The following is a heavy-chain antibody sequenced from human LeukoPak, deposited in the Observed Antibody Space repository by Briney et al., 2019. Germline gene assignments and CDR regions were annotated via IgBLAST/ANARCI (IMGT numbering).Heavy chain of an antibody. CDR2: IHSGGNT. D-gene: IGHD1-26*01. J-gene: IGHJ4*02. CDR1: EFTVSSNC. Sequence: LGGSLRPSCAAPEFTVSSNCMRWVRQAPGKGLEWVSVIHSGGNTYYADSVKGRFTTSRDYSKNTLYLQMNSLRAENTAVYYCARVVGSHYAFDYWGQGTLVTVPS. V-gene: IGHV3-66*01. CDR3: ARVVGSHYAFDY.